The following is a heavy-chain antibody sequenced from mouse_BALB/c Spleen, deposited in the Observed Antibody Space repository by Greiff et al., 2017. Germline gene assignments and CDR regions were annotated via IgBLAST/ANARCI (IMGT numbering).Heavy chain of an antibody. J-gene: IGHJ3*01. CDR1: GYTFTSYW. CDR2: IYPGNSDT. D-gene: IGHD1-2*01. CDR3: TCGTATGFAY. Sequence: VQLQQSGTVLARPGASVKMSCKASGYTFTSYWMHWVKQRPGQGLEWIGAIYPGNSDTSYNQKFKGKAKLTAVTSTSTAYMELSSLTTEDSAVYYSTCGTATGFAYWGQGTLVTVSA. V-gene: IGHV1-5*01.